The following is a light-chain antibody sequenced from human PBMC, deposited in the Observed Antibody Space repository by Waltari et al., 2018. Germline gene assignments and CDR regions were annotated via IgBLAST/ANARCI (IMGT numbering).Light chain of an antibody. Sequence: DIVMTQSPDSLAVSLGERVTINCKSSQSLLYSSNNKNYLAWYQQKPGQAPNLLIYWASTRESGVSNRFSGSGSGTDFTLTISGLQAEDVAVYYCQQYYSTPLTFGPGTKLDIK. V-gene: IGKV4-1*01. CDR2: WAS. CDR1: QSLLYSSNNKNY. CDR3: QQYYSTPLT. J-gene: IGKJ3*01.